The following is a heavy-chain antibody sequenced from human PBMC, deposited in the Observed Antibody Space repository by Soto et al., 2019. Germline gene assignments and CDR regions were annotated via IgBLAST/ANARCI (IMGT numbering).Heavy chain of an antibody. V-gene: IGHV3-49*03. CDR1: GFTFFDYA. D-gene: IGHD3-3*01. Sequence: GSLRLSCTASGFTFFDYAIICFRHSPFKWLEWVVFIRSKAYGGTTEYAASVKGRFTISRDDSKSIAYLQMNSLKTEDTAVYYCTRGVQYDFWSGYYFDYWGQGTLVTVSS. CDR2: IRSKAYGGTT. J-gene: IGHJ4*02. CDR3: TRGVQYDFWSGYYFDY.